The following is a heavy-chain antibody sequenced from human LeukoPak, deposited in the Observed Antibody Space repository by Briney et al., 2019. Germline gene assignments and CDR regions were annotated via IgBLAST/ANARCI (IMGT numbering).Heavy chain of an antibody. D-gene: IGHD6-19*01. CDR2: IGTAGDT. V-gene: IGHV3-13*01. Sequence: GGSLRLSCAASGFTFSSYDMHWVRQATGKGLEWVSAIGTAGDTYYPGSVKGRFTISRENAKNSLYLQMNSLRAGDTAVYYCARVKWGSGWWYFDYWGQGTLVTVSS. CDR3: ARVKWGSGWWYFDY. CDR1: GFTFSSYD. J-gene: IGHJ4*02.